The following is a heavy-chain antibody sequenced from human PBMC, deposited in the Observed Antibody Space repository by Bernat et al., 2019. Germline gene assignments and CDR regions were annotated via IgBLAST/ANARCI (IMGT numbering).Heavy chain of an antibody. J-gene: IGHJ3*02. CDR1: GFTVSSNY. CDR3: ATYDSRGPGAFDI. CDR2: IYSGGST. D-gene: IGHD3-22*01. V-gene: IGHV3-66*01. Sequence: EVQLVESGGGLVQPGGSLRLSCAASGFTVSSNYMSWVRQAPGKGLEWVSVIYSGGSTYYADSGKGRFTISRDNSKNTLYLQMNSLRAEDTAVYYCATYDSRGPGAFDIWGKGTMVTVSS.